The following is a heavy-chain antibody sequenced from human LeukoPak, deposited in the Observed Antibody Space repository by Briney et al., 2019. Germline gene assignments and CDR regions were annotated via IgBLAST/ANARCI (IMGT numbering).Heavy chain of an antibody. Sequence: SETLSLTCTVSGGSMSSHSWSWIRQPPGKGLEWFGFISYSGTTKYSPSLQSRVTMLLDTPKNQFSLKLTSVTAADTALYYCARLLDNDSSGYPDTFDMWGQGTMVTVSS. D-gene: IGHD3-22*01. CDR2: ISYSGTT. CDR3: ARLLDNDSSGYPDTFDM. V-gene: IGHV4-59*11. J-gene: IGHJ3*02. CDR1: GGSMSSHS.